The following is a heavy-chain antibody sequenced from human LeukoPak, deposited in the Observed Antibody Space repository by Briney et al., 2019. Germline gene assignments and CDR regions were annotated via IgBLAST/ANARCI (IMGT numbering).Heavy chain of an antibody. CDR2: IRNDRLNK. D-gene: IGHD3-10*01. Sequence: GGSLRLSCAASGFTFSSYGMHWVRQAPGKGVEGVTYIRNDRLNKYYVDSVNCRFTLSRDNSKNTLYLQMNSLRGEDTAVYSCARGETARRGAFDYWGQGTLVTVSS. CDR1: GFTFSSYG. CDR3: ARGETARRGAFDY. V-gene: IGHV3-30*02. J-gene: IGHJ4*02.